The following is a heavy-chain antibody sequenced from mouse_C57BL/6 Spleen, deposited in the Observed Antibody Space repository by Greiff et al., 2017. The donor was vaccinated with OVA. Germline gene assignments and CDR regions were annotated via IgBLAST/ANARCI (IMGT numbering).Heavy chain of an antibody. CDR2: IYPGDGDT. V-gene: IGHV1-82*01. CDR3: ARGGGYV. Sequence: QVQLKESGPELVKPGASVKISCKASGYAFSSSWMNWVKQRPGKGLEWIGRIYPGDGDTNYNGKFKGKATLTADKSSSTAYMQLSSLTSEDSAVYFCARGGGYVWGTGTTVTVSS. CDR1: GYAFSSSW. J-gene: IGHJ1*03.